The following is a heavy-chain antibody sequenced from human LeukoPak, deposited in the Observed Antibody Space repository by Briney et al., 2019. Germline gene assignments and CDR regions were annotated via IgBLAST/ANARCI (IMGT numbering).Heavy chain of an antibody. J-gene: IGHJ6*03. CDR3: AGQVTTPYYYYYYMDV. Sequence: SETLSLTCAVYGGSFSGYYWSWIRQPPGKGLEWIGEINHSGSINYNPSLKSRVTISVDKSKNQFSLKLSSETAADTAVYYCAGQVTTPYYYYYYMDVWGKGTTVTVSS. CDR2: INHSGSI. CDR1: GGSFSGYY. V-gene: IGHV4-34*01. D-gene: IGHD4-11*01.